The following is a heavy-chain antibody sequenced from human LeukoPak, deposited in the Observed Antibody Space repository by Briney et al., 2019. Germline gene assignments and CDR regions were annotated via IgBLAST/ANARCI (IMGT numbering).Heavy chain of an antibody. V-gene: IGHV3-15*01. CDR3: STMTVVPTDY. CDR2: IKSKTDGWTT. Sequence: GGSLRLSCAASGFTFSNAWMSWVRQAPGKGLEWIGRIKSKTDGWTTDYAAPVKGRFTISRDDSKNTLYLQMNSLKTEDTAVYYCSTMTVVPTDYWGQGTLVTVSS. J-gene: IGHJ4*02. CDR1: GFTFSNAW. D-gene: IGHD2-2*01.